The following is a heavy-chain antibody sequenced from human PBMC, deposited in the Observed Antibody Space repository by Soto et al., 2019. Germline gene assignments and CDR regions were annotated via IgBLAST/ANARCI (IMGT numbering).Heavy chain of an antibody. J-gene: IGHJ4*02. CDR2: ISSSSSYI. D-gene: IGHD2-15*01. V-gene: IGHV3-21*01. CDR1: GFTFSSYS. Sequence: GGSLRLSCAASGFTFSSYSMNWVRQAPGKGLEWVSSISSSSSYIYYADSVKGRFTISRDNAKNSLYLQMNSLRAEDTAVYYCASYCSGGSCYLAFDYWGQGTLVTVSS. CDR3: ASYCSGGSCYLAFDY.